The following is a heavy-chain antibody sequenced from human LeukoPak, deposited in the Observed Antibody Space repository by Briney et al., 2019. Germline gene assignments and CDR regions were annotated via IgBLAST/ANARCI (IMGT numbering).Heavy chain of an antibody. V-gene: IGHV3-23*01. J-gene: IGHJ4*02. D-gene: IGHD1-26*01. CDR3: ARKAGGLVGTTGNDY. Sequence: PGGSLRLSCAASGFTFSNYAMSWVRQAPGKGLEWVSAISGSGGGTHYADSVKGRFTISRDNSKSTLYLQMNSLRAEDTAVYYCARKAGGLVGTTGNDYWGQGTLVTVSS. CDR1: GFTFSNYA. CDR2: ISGSGGGT.